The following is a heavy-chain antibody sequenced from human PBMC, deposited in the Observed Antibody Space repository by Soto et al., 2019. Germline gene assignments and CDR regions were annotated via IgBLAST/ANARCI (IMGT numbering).Heavy chain of an antibody. V-gene: IGHV4-31*03. Sequence: QVQLQESGPGLVKPSQTLSLTCTVSGGSISSGGYYWSWIRQHPGKGLEWIGYIYYSGSTYYNPSLKSRVTISVDTSKNQFSLKLSSVTAADTAVYYCARDSGGTADSRPVGIDYWGQGTLVTVSS. CDR2: IYYSGST. CDR1: GGSISSGGYY. CDR3: ARDSGGTADSRPVGIDY. D-gene: IGHD3-22*01. J-gene: IGHJ4*02.